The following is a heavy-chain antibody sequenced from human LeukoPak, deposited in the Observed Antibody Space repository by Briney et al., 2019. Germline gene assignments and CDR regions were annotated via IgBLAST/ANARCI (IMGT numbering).Heavy chain of an antibody. CDR3: ARKIDI. Sequence: PSETLSLTCAVYGGSFRGYYWSWIRQPPGRGLEWIGEINHSGSTNYNPSLKSRVTMSVDTSKNQFSLNLSSVTATDTAVYYCARKIDIWGQGTMVTVSS. CDR2: INHSGST. CDR1: GGSFRGYY. V-gene: IGHV4-34*01. J-gene: IGHJ3*02.